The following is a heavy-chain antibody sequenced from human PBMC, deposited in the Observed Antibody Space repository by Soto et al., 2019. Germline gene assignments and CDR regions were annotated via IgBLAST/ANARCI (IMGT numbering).Heavy chain of an antibody. CDR2: IGYSGAT. CDR1: GGSITSGGSF. CDR3: ARGGASSKWFAP. V-gene: IGHV4-31*03. J-gene: IGHJ5*02. Sequence: QVHLQESGPGLVRPSQTLSLTCTVSGGSITSGGSFWSWIRQHPGKGPEWIAFIGYSGATSYNPSLASRVTNSADTYKDQFSLNLRSVTAADTAVYYCARGGASSKWFAPWGQGTLVTVSS. D-gene: IGHD2-15*01.